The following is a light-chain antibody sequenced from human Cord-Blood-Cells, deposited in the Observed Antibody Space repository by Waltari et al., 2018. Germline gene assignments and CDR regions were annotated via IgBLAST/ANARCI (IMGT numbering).Light chain of an antibody. Sequence: QSVLTQPPSASGTPGQRVTISCSGSSSNIGRNYVSWYQQLPGTAPKLLIYRNNQRPSGVPDRFSGSKSCTSASLAISGLRSEDEADYYCAAWDDSLSGRVFGGGTKLTVL. V-gene: IGLV1-47*01. CDR2: RNN. CDR3: AAWDDSLSGRV. J-gene: IGLJ3*02. CDR1: SSNIGRNY.